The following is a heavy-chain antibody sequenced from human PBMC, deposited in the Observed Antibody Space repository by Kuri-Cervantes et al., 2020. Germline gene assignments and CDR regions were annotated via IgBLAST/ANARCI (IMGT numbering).Heavy chain of an antibody. D-gene: IGHD2-2*01. CDR2: ISSSGSTI. CDR1: GFTFSDYY. J-gene: IGHJ4*02. V-gene: IGHV3-11*01. Sequence: GESLKISCAASGFTFSDYYMSWIRQAPGKGLEWVSYISSSGSTIYYADAVKGRFNISSDNSKNTLYLQMNSLRAEDTAVYYCAKYKPDCSSTSCYRGVFDYWGQGTLVTVSS. CDR3: AKYKPDCSSTSCYRGVFDY.